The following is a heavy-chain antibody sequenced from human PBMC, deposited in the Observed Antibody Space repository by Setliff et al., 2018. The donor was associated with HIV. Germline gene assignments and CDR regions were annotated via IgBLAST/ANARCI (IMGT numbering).Heavy chain of an antibody. Sequence: ASVKVSCKASGYSFAGYYVNWVRQAPGQGLEWMGRINPKSGATNLAQKFQGRVTLTRDTSVTTVYMELTSLRSDDTAVYYCARKDGVGYCDSNSCYGIGPIDFWGQGSLVTVSS. CDR2: INPKSGAT. CDR1: GYSFAGYY. V-gene: IGHV1-2*06. D-gene: IGHD2-2*01. CDR3: ARKDGVGYCDSNSCYGIGPIDF. J-gene: IGHJ4*02.